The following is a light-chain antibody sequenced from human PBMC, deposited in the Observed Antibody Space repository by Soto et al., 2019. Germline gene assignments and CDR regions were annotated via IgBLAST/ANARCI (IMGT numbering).Light chain of an antibody. CDR1: RSSIGNNY. CDR3: AACDDSRLWL. CDR2: KDN. J-gene: IGLJ3*02. Sequence: QSVLTQPPSASGTPGQRVTISCSGGRSSIGNNYVFWYQQLPGTAPKLLIYKDNKRPSGVPDRFSGSKSGTSASLAISGLRSEDEADYFCAACDDSRLWLFGGGTKLTVL. V-gene: IGLV1-47*01.